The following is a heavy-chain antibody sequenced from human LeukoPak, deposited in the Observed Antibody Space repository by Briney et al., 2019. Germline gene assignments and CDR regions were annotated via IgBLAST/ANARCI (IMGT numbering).Heavy chain of an antibody. Sequence: SETLSLTCTVSGGSISSSSYYWGWIRQPPGKGLEWIGSIYYSGSTYYNPSLKSRVTISVDTSKNQFSLKLSSVTAADTAVYYCARSYSSSWYRTGGSWYFQHWGQGTLVTVSS. CDR3: ARSYSSSWYRTGGSWYFQH. CDR1: GGSISSSSYY. CDR2: IYYSGST. J-gene: IGHJ1*01. D-gene: IGHD6-13*01. V-gene: IGHV4-39*07.